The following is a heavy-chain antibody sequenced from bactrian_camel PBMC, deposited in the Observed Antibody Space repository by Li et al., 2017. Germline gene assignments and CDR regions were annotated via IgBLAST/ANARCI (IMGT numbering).Heavy chain of an antibody. CDR3: AAGDIYVDQPRL. D-gene: IGHD1*01. CDR1: GFVLKDYW. V-gene: IGHV3S6*01. Sequence: HVQLVESGGGLVQPGGSLRLSCQTSGFVLKDYWMSWVRQAPGKDLEWVGSIYGDGNSAYYDDSVTGRFTISRDNAKNTVYLQMSSLKPEDTAVYYCAAGDIYVDQPRLRGQGTQVTVS. CDR2: IYGDGNSA. J-gene: IGHJ4*01.